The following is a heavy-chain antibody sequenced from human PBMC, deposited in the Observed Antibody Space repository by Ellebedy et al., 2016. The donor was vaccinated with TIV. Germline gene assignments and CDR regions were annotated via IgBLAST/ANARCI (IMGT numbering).Heavy chain of an antibody. Sequence: GESLKISCEASGFTFSSFGMHWVRQAPGKGLEWVAVIWYDGSTQYSADSVKGRFTISRDNSKNTLFLQMNGLRAEDTAVYYCARDRAGIEVAAYLDYWGQGTLVTVSS. CDR2: IWYDGSTQ. V-gene: IGHV3-33*01. CDR1: GFTFSSFG. J-gene: IGHJ4*02. CDR3: ARDRAGIEVAAYLDY. D-gene: IGHD6-19*01.